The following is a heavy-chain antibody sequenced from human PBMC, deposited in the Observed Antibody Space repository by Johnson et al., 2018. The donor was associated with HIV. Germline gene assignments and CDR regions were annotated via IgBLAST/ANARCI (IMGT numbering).Heavy chain of an antibody. CDR2: IYSGGRT. J-gene: IGHJ3*02. Sequence: VQLVESGGDLIKPGGSLRLSCATSNFTVKSNYINWVRQAPGKGLECVSGIYSGGRTYYADSVKGRFTISRDNSKNTLYLQMNSLRAEDTAVYFCARDRRYYDSSGYYHDAFDIWGQGTMVTVSS. D-gene: IGHD3-22*01. V-gene: IGHV3-53*01. CDR3: ARDRRYYDSSGYYHDAFDI. CDR1: NFTVKSNY.